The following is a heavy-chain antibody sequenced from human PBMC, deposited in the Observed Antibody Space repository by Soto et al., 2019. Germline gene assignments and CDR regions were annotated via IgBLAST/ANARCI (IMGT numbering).Heavy chain of an antibody. CDR3: ARAQSSLAYWGGDCPDLLDS. V-gene: IGHV1-2*02. D-gene: IGHD2-21*02. CDR1: GYSFTGYY. J-gene: IGHJ4*02. Sequence: QVQLVQSGAEVKKPGASVKVSCKASGYSFTGYYIHWVRQAPGQGLEWMGWINPNSGGTNYAPKFQDTVTMTRDTSISTAYMDVSRLTSGDTAVYYCARAQSSLAYWGGDCPDLLDSWGQGTLVTVAS. CDR2: INPNSGGT.